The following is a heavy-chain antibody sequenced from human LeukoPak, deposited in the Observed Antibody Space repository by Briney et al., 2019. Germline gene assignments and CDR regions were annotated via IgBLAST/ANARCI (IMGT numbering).Heavy chain of an antibody. J-gene: IGHJ4*02. CDR1: GFTVSSNY. CDR2: TYSGGRT. Sequence: GGSLRLSCAASGFTVSSNYMSWVRQAPGKGLEWVSVTYSGGRTYYADSVKGRFTISRDNSKNTLFLQMDSLRAEDTAVYYCAREMGGYPFDYWGQGTLVTVSS. D-gene: IGHD5-12*01. CDR3: AREMGGYPFDY. V-gene: IGHV3-53*01.